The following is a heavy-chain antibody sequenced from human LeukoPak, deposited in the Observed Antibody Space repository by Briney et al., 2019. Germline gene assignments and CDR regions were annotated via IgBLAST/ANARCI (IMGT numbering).Heavy chain of an antibody. CDR2: ISGSGGST. J-gene: IGHJ4*02. V-gene: IGHV3-23*01. CDR1: GFTFSSYA. Sequence: GGSLRLSCAASGFTFSSYAMSWVRQAPGKGLEWVSAISGSGGSTYYADSVKGRFTISRDNSKNTLYLQMNSLRAEDTAVYYCARLYYGPPHFDYWGQGTLVTVSS. D-gene: IGHD4-17*01. CDR3: ARLYYGPPHFDY.